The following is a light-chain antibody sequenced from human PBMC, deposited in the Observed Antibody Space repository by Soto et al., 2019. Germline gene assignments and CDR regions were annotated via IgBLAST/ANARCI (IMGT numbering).Light chain of an antibody. CDR2: DAS. V-gene: IGKV1-33*01. J-gene: IGKJ5*01. CDR3: QQSDDLPT. CDR1: RNINNF. Sequence: DIQMTQSPSSLSASVGDRVTITCQARRNINNFVNWFQKKPGTAPKLLIYDASTLKPGVPSRFSGSGSGTDFRLTISSLQPEDFATYYCQQSDDLPTFGQGTRLDIK.